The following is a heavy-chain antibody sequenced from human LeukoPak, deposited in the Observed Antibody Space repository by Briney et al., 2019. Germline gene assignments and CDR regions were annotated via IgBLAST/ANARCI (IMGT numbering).Heavy chain of an antibody. D-gene: IGHD2-21*02. V-gene: IGHV4-59*01. Sequence: PSETLSLTCIVSGGSISSYYWSWIRQPPGKGLEWIGYIYYNGSTNYNPSLKSRVTISVDTSKNQFSLKLSSVTAADTAVYYCARGGPVVVTATRFDYWGQGTLVTVSS. CDR3: ARGGPVVVTATRFDY. CDR1: GGSISSYY. CDR2: IYYNGST. J-gene: IGHJ4*02.